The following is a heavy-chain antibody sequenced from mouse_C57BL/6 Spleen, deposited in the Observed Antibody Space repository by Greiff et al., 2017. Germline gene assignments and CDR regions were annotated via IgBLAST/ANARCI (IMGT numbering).Heavy chain of an antibody. CDR1: GYTFPDYE. Sequence: VQLQQPGAELVRPGASVTLSCKASGYTFPDYEMHWVKQTPVHGLEWIGAIDPATGGTDYNQKFKGKAILTVANSSSPAYMELRRLTSEDYAGYYCTRNGPRARDYWGQGTSVTGSS. J-gene: IGHJ4*01. V-gene: IGHV1-15*01. D-gene: IGHD3-1*01. CDR3: TRNGPRARDY. CDR2: IDPATGGT.